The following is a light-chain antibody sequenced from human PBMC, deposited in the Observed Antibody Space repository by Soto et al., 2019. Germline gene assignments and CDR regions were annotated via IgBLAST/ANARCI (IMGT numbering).Light chain of an antibody. V-gene: IGLV2-8*01. J-gene: IGLJ2*01. CDR3: SSYAGSYYVV. Sequence: QSALTQPPSASGSPGQSVTISCTGTSSDVGGYHYVSWYQQHPGKAPKLMIYEVSKRPSGVPDRISGSKSGNTASLTVSGRQAEDEADYYCSSYAGSYYVVFGGGTKLTVL. CDR2: EVS. CDR1: SSDVGGYHY.